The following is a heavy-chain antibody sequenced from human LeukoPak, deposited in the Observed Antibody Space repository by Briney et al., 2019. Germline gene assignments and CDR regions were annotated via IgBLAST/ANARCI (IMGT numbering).Heavy chain of an antibody. V-gene: IGHV3-9*01. CDR1: GFTFDDYA. CDR2: ISWNSGSI. D-gene: IGHD6-6*01. CDR3: AKAGSSREAYDWFDP. J-gene: IGHJ5*02. Sequence: PGGSLRLSCAASGFTFDDYAVHWVRQAPGKGLEWVSGISWNSGSIGYADSVKGRFTISRDNAKNSLYLQMNSLRAEDTALYYCAKAGSSREAYDWFDPWGQGTLVTVSS.